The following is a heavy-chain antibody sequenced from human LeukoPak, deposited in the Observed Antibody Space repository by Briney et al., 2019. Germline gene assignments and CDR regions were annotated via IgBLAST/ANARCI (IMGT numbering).Heavy chain of an antibody. CDR1: GGSINSGSYY. J-gene: IGHJ4*02. CDR2: IYTSGST. CDR3: ARTSRQLVCLDY. V-gene: IGHV4-61*02. Sequence: PSETLSLTCTVSGGSINSGSYYWSWIRQPAGKGLEWIGRIYTSGSTNYNPSLKSRVTISVDTSKSQFSLILTSVTAADTAVYYCARTSRQLVCLDYWGQGTLVTVSS. D-gene: IGHD6-13*01.